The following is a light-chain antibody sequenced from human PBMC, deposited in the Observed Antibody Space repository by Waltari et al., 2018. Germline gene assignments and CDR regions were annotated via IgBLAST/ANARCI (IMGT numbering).Light chain of an antibody. V-gene: IGKV2-29*02. Sequence: DLVMTQTPLSLSVTPEQPASISCKSSQSLLHSDGTTYLYWYLQKPGQSPQLLIYEVSSRFSRVPDRFSGSGSGTDFTLKISRVEADDVWVYYCMQGIHLPVTVGGGTKVEIK. J-gene: IGKJ4*01. CDR2: EVS. CDR3: MQGIHLPVT. CDR1: QSLLHSDGTTY.